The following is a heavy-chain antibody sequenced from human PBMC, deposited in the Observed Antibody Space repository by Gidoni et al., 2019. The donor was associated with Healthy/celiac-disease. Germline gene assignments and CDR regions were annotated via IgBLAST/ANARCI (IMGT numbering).Heavy chain of an antibody. J-gene: IGHJ5*02. V-gene: IGHV4-61*01. D-gene: IGHD1-26*01. Sequence: QVQLQESGPGLVKPSETLSLTCTVSGGSVSSSSYYWRWIRQPPGKGLEWIGYIYYSGSTNYNPSLKSRVTISVDTSKTQFSLKLSSVTAADTAVYYCAREAGATGWFDPWGQGTLVTVSS. CDR3: AREAGATGWFDP. CDR1: GGSVSSSSYY. CDR2: IYYSGST.